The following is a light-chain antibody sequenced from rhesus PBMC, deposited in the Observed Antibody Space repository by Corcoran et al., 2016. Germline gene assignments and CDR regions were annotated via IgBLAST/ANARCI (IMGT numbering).Light chain of an antibody. CDR1: QSVGSY. V-gene: IGKV3-24*04. Sequence: ETVVTQSPATLSLSPGERATLSCRASQSVGSYLAWYQQKPGQAPRHLICGASSRANGIPDRFSGSGSGTDFTLTISSLEPEDVGVYYCQQSSNLFTFGPGTKLDIK. CDR2: GAS. CDR3: QQSSNLFT. J-gene: IGKJ3*01.